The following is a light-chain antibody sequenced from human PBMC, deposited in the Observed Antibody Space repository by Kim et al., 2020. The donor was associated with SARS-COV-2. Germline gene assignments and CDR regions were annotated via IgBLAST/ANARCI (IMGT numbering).Light chain of an antibody. CDR1: SSNIGRHF. J-gene: IGLJ3*02. CDR3: ATRDVSLDAWV. CDR2: NDN. Sequence: ELTQPPSTSGTPGQRVTISCSGSSSNIGRHFVNWFQQLPGTAPKVFIYNDNQRPSGVPDRFSGSRSGTSASLAISGLQSDDEADYYCATRDVSLDAWVFGGGTQLTVL. V-gene: IGLV1-44*01.